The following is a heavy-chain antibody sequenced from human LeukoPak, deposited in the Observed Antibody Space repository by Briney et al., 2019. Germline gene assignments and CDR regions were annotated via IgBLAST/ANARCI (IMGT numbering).Heavy chain of an antibody. J-gene: IGHJ3*02. CDR2: INWNGGST. V-gene: IGHV3-20*01. CDR1: GFTFDDYG. CDR3: ARMSYYYGSGSRSSAFDI. D-gene: IGHD3-10*01. Sequence: GGSLRLSCAASGFTFDDYGMSWVRQAPGKGLEWVSGINWNGGSTGYADSVKGRFTISRDNAKNSLYLQMNSLRAEDTALYHCARMSYYYGSGSRSSAFDIWGQGTMVTVSS.